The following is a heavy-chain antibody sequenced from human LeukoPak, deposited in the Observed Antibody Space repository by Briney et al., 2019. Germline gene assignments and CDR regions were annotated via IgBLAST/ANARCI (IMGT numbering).Heavy chain of an antibody. CDR3: ARGRDLDCSSTSCSMFDY. CDR2: INPNSGGT. V-gene: IGHV1-2*02. Sequence: ASVKVPCKASRYTFTGYYMHWVRQAPGQGLEWMGWINPNSGGTNYAQKFQGRVTMTRDTSINTAYMELSRLTSDDTAVYYCARGRDLDCSSTSCSMFDYWGQGTLVTVSS. CDR1: RYTFTGYY. J-gene: IGHJ4*02. D-gene: IGHD2-2*01.